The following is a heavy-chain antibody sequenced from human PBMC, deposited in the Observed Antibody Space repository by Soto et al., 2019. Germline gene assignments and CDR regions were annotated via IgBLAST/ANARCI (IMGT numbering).Heavy chain of an antibody. J-gene: IGHJ6*02. Sequence: QLQLQESGSGLVKPSQTLSLTCAVSGGSISSGGYSWSWIRQPPGKGLEWIGYIYHSGSTYYNPSLKSRVTLSVDRSKNQFSLKLSSVTAADTAVYYCARVTTVTDYYYYYGMDVWGQGTTVTVSS. CDR1: GGSISSGGYS. CDR2: IYHSGST. D-gene: IGHD4-4*01. V-gene: IGHV4-30-2*01. CDR3: ARVTTVTDYYYYYGMDV.